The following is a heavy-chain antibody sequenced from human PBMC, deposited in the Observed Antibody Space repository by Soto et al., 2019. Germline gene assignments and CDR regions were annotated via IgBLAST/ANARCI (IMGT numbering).Heavy chain of an antibody. V-gene: IGHV4-61*03. CDR2: ISHSGNT. J-gene: IGHJ4*02. D-gene: IGHD3-16*01. CDR3: AREENPLARYGGDLDY. CDR1: GGSVSSGNYH. Sequence: SETLSLTCTVSGGSVSSGNYHWSWIRQLPGKGLEWIGHISHSGNTHYNPSLKSRVTISVDTSKNHFTLTLISTTAADTAMYYCAREENPLARYGGDLDYWGQGTLVTVSS.